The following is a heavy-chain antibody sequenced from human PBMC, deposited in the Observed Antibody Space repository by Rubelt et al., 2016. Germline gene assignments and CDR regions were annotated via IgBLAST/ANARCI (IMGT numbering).Heavy chain of an antibody. V-gene: IGHV3-74*01. Sequence: KGLVWVAQIISDGSTTTYADSVKGRFTISRDNAKNTLYLQMNSLRAEDTAVYYCARDPPNSRYSTSSGPFDYWGQGTLVTVSS. CDR3: ARDPPNSRYSTSSGPFDY. J-gene: IGHJ4*02. D-gene: IGHD6-6*01. CDR2: IISDGSTT.